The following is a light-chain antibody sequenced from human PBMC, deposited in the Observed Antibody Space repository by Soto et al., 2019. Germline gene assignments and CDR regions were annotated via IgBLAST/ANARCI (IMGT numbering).Light chain of an antibody. Sequence: QSALTQPASVSGSPGQSVTISCTGTSSDVGGYNYVSWYQQHPGNVPKLMIYDVSDRPSGVSNRFSGSKSGNTASLTISGLQAEDEADYYCSSFTGSTSYVFGSGTKLTVL. J-gene: IGLJ1*01. CDR1: SSDVGGYNY. CDR2: DVS. CDR3: SSFTGSTSYV. V-gene: IGLV2-14*03.